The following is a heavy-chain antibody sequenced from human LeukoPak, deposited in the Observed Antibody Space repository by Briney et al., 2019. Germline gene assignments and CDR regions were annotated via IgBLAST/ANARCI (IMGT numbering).Heavy chain of an antibody. D-gene: IGHD3-10*01. CDR2: IKQDGSEK. Sequence: GGSLRLSCAASGLTFSNYWMSWVRQAPGKGLEWVADIKQDGSEKYYVDSVRGRFTISRDNAKNSLYLQMNSLRAEDTAVYYCAKDREFGLFDYWGQGTLVTVSS. V-gene: IGHV3-7*03. CDR1: GLTFSNYW. CDR3: AKDREFGLFDY. J-gene: IGHJ4*02.